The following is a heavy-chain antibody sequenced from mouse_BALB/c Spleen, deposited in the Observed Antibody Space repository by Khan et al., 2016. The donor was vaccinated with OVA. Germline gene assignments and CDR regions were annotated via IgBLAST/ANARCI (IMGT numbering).Heavy chain of an antibody. Sequence: EVQLQESGPGLVKPSQSLSLTCTVTGYSITSEYAWNWIRQFPGNKLEWMGYINYSGNTSFNPSLKSRTSITRDTSKNQFFLQLNSVTTEDTATYYSARNDYYDYDPFPYWGQGTLVTVSA. CDR1: GYSITSEYA. CDR2: INYSGNT. CDR3: ARNDYYDYDPFPY. J-gene: IGHJ3*01. V-gene: IGHV3-2*02. D-gene: IGHD2-4*01.